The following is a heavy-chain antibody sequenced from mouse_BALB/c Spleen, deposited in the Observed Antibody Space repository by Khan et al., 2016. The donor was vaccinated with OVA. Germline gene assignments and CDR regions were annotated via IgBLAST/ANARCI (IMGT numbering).Heavy chain of an antibody. CDR1: GYTFTDHT. CDR3: ARGGGGDRFAY. CDR2: ISTYYGDA. V-gene: IGHV1S137*01. J-gene: IGHJ3*01. Sequence: QVQLQQSGAELVRPGVSVKISCKGSGYTFTDHTIHWVKQSHAKSLEWIGVISTYYGDADYNQRFKGKATMTVDKSSSTAYMELARLTSEDSAIYYFARGGGGDRFAYWGQGTLVTISA.